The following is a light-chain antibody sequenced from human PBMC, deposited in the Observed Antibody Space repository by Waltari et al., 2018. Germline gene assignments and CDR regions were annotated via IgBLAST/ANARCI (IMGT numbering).Light chain of an antibody. CDR3: RHYNDWPRT. J-gene: IGKJ1*01. CDR1: QSVSSN. Sequence: EIVMTQSPATLSVSPGERATLSCRASQSVSSNLAWYQQKPGQAPRLLIYAASTRATGIPARFSGSGSGTEFTLTISSLQSEDFAVYYCRHYNDWPRTFGQGTKVEIK. V-gene: IGKV3-15*01. CDR2: AAS.